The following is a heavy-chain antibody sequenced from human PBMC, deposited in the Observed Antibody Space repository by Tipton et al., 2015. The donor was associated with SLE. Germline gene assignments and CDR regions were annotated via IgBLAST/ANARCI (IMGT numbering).Heavy chain of an antibody. CDR3: AVGYCSSVSCQREDFQH. V-gene: IGHV4-38-2*02. CDR2: IYHSGSI. J-gene: IGHJ1*01. D-gene: IGHD2-2*01. Sequence: LRLSCTVSGYSISSGYYWGWIRQPPGKGLEWIGTIYHSGSIYYNPSLKSRVTISVDTSKNQFSLKLNSVTAADTAVYYCAVGYCSSVSCQREDFQHGGQGTLVTVSS. CDR1: GYSISSGYY.